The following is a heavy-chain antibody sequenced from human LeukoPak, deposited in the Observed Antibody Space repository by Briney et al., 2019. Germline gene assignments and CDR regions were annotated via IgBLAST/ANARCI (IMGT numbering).Heavy chain of an antibody. Sequence: SETLSLTCTVSGGSISSYFWSWIRQPPGKGLEWIGYIYSSGTTNYNPSLKSRVTISVDTSKNQSSLKLSSVTAADTAVYYCVRGYCSSASCPFDFWGQGILVTVSS. CDR1: GGSISSYF. CDR3: VRGYCSSASCPFDF. V-gene: IGHV4-59*01. CDR2: IYSSGTT. D-gene: IGHD2-2*01. J-gene: IGHJ4*02.